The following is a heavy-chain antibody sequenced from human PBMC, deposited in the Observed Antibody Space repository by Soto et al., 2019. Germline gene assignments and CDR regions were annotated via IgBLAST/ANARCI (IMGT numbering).Heavy chain of an antibody. D-gene: IGHD3-10*01. CDR1: GGSISSGGYY. V-gene: IGHV4-31*03. CDR3: ASVPHGSGDSCFDP. J-gene: IGHJ5*02. Sequence: QVQLQESGPGLVKPSQTLSLTCTVSGGSISSGGYYWSWIRQHPGKGLEGIGYIYYSGSTYYNPSLQSRVTKSVDTSKNQFSLKLSAVTAADTAVYYCASVPHGSGDSCFDPWGQGTLVTVSS. CDR2: IYYSGST.